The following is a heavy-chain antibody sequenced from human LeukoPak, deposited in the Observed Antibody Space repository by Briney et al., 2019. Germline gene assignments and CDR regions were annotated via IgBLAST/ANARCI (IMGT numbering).Heavy chain of an antibody. CDR2: ISAYNGNT. CDR1: GYTFTSYG. CDR3: ARVDPTYYYDSSGYYYEPYFDY. Sequence: ASVKVSCKASGYTFTSYGISWVRQAPGQGLEWIGWISAYNGNTNYAQKLQGRVTMTTDTSTSTAYMELRSLRSDDTAVYYCARVDPTYYYDSSGYYYEPYFDYWGQGTLVTVSS. J-gene: IGHJ4*02. D-gene: IGHD3-22*01. V-gene: IGHV1-18*01.